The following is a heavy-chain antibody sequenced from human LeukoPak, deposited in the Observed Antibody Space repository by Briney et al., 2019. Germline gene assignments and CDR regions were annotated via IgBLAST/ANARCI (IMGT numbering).Heavy chain of an antibody. Sequence: GGPLRLSCAASGFTFSTYTMNWVRQAPGKGLEWVSSISSNSNYIFYADSVRGRFTISRDNAKNSLYLQMTSLRAEDTALYHCARAAGSYYYDSSGYYDWGQGTLVTVSS. V-gene: IGHV3-21*04. D-gene: IGHD3-22*01. J-gene: IGHJ4*02. CDR3: ARAAGSYYYDSSGYYD. CDR2: ISSNSNYI. CDR1: GFTFSTYT.